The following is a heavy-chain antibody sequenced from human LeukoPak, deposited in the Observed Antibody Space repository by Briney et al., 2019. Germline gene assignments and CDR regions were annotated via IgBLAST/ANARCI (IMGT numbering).Heavy chain of an antibody. CDR3: ARDLCSSTSCPSYYYCMDV. CDR1: GGTFSSYT. Sequence: SVKVSCKASGGTFSSYTISWVRQAPGQGLEWMGRIIPILGIANYAQKFQGRVTITADKSTSTAYMELSSLRSEDTAVYYCARDLCSSTSCPSYYYCMDVWGKGTTVTVSS. D-gene: IGHD2-2*01. CDR2: IIPILGIA. V-gene: IGHV1-69*04. J-gene: IGHJ6*03.